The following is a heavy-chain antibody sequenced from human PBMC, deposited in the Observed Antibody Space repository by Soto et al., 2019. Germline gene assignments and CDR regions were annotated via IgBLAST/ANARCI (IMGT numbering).Heavy chain of an antibody. J-gene: IGHJ4*02. CDR2: IYYSGST. Sequence: SLTCTVSGGSISSYYWSWIRQPPGKGLEWIGYIYYSGSTYYNPSPKSRVTISVDTSKNQFSLKLSSVTAADTAVYYCARGEAARREESVFDYWGQGTLVTVSS. CDR3: ARGEAARREESVFDY. V-gene: IGHV4-59*12. D-gene: IGHD6-6*01. CDR1: GGSISSYY.